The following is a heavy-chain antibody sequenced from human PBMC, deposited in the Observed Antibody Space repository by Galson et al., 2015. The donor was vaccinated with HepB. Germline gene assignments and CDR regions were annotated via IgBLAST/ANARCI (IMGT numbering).Heavy chain of an antibody. CDR3: ARVADADYGDHSHFDY. CDR1: GFTFSDYY. CDR2: ISSSTTYT. V-gene: IGHV3-11*06. J-gene: IGHJ4*02. D-gene: IGHD4-17*01. Sequence: SLRLSCAASGFTFSDYYMSWIRQAPGKGLEWLSYISSSTTYTNYADSVKGRFTISRDSAKNSLFLQINSLRAEDTAVYYCARVADADYGDHSHFDYWGQGTLVTVSS.